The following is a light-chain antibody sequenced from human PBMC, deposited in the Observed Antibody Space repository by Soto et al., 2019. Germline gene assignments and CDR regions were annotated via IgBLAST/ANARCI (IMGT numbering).Light chain of an antibody. Sequence: QSVLTQPASVSGSPGQSVTISCTGPRSDIGDSNFISWYQHSPGKAPRLLIYEVNNRPSGVSKRFSGSKAGNTASLTISGLLDDDEADYFCSSFTSTSAVYVFGTGTKVTVL. V-gene: IGLV2-14*01. CDR3: SSFTSTSAVYV. CDR2: EVN. CDR1: RSDIGDSNF. J-gene: IGLJ1*01.